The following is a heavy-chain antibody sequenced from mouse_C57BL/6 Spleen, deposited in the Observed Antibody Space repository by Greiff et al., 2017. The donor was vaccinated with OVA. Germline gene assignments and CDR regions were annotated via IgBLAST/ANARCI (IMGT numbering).Heavy chain of an antibody. CDR3: ARSYYDYGEAY. CDR1: GYTFTDYY. Sequence: VQLQQSGPELVKPGASVKISCKASGYTFTDYYMNWVKQSHGKSLEWIGDINPNNGGTSYNQKFKGKATLTVDKSSSTAYMELRSLTSEDSAVYYCARSYYDYGEAYWGQGTLVTVSA. D-gene: IGHD2-4*01. V-gene: IGHV1-26*01. CDR2: INPNNGGT. J-gene: IGHJ3*01.